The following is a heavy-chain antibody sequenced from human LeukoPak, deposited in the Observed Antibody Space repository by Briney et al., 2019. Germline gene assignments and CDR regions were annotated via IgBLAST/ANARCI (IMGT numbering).Heavy chain of an antibody. CDR2: ISGSGGST. V-gene: IGHV3-23*01. CDR3: AKAHDSSGYWFY. CDR1: GFTFSSYA. J-gene: IGHJ4*02. Sequence: GGSLRLSCAASGFTFSSYAMSWVRQAPGKGLEWVSAISGSGGSTYYADSVKGRFTISRDNSKNTLYLQMSSLRAEDTAVYYCAKAHDSSGYWFYWGQGTLVTVSS. D-gene: IGHD3-22*01.